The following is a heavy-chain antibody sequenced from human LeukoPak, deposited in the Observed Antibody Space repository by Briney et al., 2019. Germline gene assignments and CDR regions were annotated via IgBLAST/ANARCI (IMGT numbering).Heavy chain of an antibody. V-gene: IGHV1-2*02. CDR3: ARADYGDYLATWFDR. D-gene: IGHD4-17*01. CDR2: INPNSGGT. CDR1: GYTFTGYY. Sequence: GASVKVSCKASGYTFTGYYMHWVRQAPGQGLEWMGWINPNSGGTNYAQKFHGRVTMTRDTSISTAYMELSRLGSDDTGVYYCARADYGDYLATWFDRWGQGTLVTVSS. J-gene: IGHJ5*02.